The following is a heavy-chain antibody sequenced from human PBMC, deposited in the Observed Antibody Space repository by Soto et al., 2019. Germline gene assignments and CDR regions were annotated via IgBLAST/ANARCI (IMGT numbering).Heavy chain of an antibody. CDR2: IYHSGST. CDR3: ARAGIVVVPAAIGSGWFDP. D-gene: IGHD2-2*02. Sequence: SETLSLTCAVSGGSISSGGYSWSWIRQPPGKGLEWIGYIYHSGSTYYNPSLKSRVAISVDRSKNQFSLKLSSVTAADTAVYYCARAGIVVVPAAIGSGWFDPWGQGTLVTVSS. CDR1: GGSISSGGYS. J-gene: IGHJ5*02. V-gene: IGHV4-30-2*01.